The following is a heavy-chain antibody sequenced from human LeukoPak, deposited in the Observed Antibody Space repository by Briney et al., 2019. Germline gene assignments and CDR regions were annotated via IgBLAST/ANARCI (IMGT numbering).Heavy chain of an antibody. CDR2: INPSGGST. D-gene: IGHD3-22*01. CDR3: AREDYDSSGYPNLGYYFDY. Sequence: ASVKVSCKASGYTFTSYYMHWVRQAPGQGLEWMGIINPSGGSTSYAQKFQGRVTMTRDTSTSTVYMELSSLRSEDTAVYYCAREDYDSSGYPNLGYYFDYWVQGILVTVSS. J-gene: IGHJ4*02. CDR1: GYTFTSYY. V-gene: IGHV1-46*03.